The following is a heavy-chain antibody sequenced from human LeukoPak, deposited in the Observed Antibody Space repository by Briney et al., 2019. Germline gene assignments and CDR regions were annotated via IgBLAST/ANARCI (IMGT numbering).Heavy chain of an antibody. V-gene: IGHV4-38-2*02. Sequence: SETLSLTCTVSGYSISSGYYWGWIRQPPGKGLEWIGSIYHSGSTYYNPSLKSRVTISVDTSKNQFSLKLSSVTAADTAVYYCARDSSYGSSGYLDLYFDYWGQGTLVTVSS. D-gene: IGHD3-22*01. J-gene: IGHJ4*02. CDR3: ARDSSYGSSGYLDLYFDY. CDR2: IYHSGST. CDR1: GYSISSGYY.